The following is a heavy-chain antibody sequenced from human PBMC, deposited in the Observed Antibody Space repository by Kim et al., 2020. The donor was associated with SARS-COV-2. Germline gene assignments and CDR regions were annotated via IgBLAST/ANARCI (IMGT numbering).Heavy chain of an antibody. CDR2: MNPNSGNT. D-gene: IGHD3-10*01. V-gene: IGHV1-8*01. Sequence: ASVKVSCKASGYTFNRYDINWVRQATGHGLEWMGWMNPNSGNTGYAQKFQGRVTMTRNTSISTAYMELSILRSEDTAVYYCARAKLVQGVFYYYYYMDVWGKGTTVTVSS. CDR3: ARAKLVQGVFYYYYYMDV. CDR1: GYTFNRYD. J-gene: IGHJ6*03.